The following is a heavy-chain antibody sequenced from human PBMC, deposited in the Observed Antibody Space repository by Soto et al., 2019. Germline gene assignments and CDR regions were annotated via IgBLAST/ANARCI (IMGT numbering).Heavy chain of an antibody. Sequence: QAKWVQPGAEVKKPGASVKVSCKASDFTSSAISWVRQATGQRLEWMGWISTHNGNTIYAQKFQGRVIMTMHTSTTTVDRELRSLIPDETAVYLCARDGILGLFDAYYLWGKGTKVTVSS. CDR1: DFTSSA. D-gene: IGHD3-3*01. J-gene: IGHJ3*01. CDR3: ARDGILGLFDAYYL. CDR2: ISTHNGNT. V-gene: IGHV1-18*04.